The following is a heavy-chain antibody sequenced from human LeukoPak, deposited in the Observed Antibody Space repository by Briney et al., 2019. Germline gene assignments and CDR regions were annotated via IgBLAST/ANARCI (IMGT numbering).Heavy chain of an antibody. CDR2: IYTSGST. CDR3: ARGGRYSGIPGVGNY. Sequence: SETLSLTCTVSGGSISSYYWSWIRWPAGKGLEWIGRIYTSGSTNYNPSLKSRVTMSVDTSKNQFSLKLSSVTAADTAVYYCARGGRYSGIPGVGNYWGQGTLVTVSS. CDR1: GGSISSYY. V-gene: IGHV4-4*07. J-gene: IGHJ4*02. D-gene: IGHD1-26*01.